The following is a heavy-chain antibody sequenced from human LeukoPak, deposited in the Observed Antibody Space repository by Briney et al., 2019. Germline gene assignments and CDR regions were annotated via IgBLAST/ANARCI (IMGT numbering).Heavy chain of an antibody. J-gene: IGHJ3*02. V-gene: IGHV1-8*03. CDR3: ARSGYSSGPRVHSDAFAI. Sequence: GASVKVSCKASGYTVTSYEVMWVRQATGQGVEGWGWMNPNRGNTGYAQKFQGRVTITTNTSITTAYMELSSQRSEDTAVYYWARSGYSSGPRVHSDAFAIWGQRTMVTVSS. D-gene: IGHD5-18*01. CDR2: MNPNRGNT. CDR1: GYTVTSYE.